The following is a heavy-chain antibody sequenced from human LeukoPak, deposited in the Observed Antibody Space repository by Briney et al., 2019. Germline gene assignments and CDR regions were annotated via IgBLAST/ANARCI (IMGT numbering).Heavy chain of an antibody. CDR3: AKDNGRYEFDY. CDR1: GFSFSVYA. Sequence: PGGSLRLSCTASGFSFSVYAMSWVRQAPGKGLEWVSGISGSGSSTYYADSMKGRFTISRDNSKNTLYLQANSLRSEDTAAYYCAKDNGRYEFDYWGQGTLVTVSS. D-gene: IGHD1-26*01. V-gene: IGHV3-23*01. CDR2: ISGSGSST. J-gene: IGHJ4*02.